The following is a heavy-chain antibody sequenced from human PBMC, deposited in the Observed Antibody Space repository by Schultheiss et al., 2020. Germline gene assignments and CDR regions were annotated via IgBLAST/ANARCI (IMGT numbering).Heavy chain of an antibody. J-gene: IGHJ5*02. Sequence: GGSLRLSCAASGFTVSSNYMSWVRQAPGKGLEWVANIKQDGSEKYYADSVKGRFTISRDNSKNTLYLQMNSLRAEDTAVYYCARFEGVVPAAIVSGAWFDPWGQGTLVTVSS. V-gene: IGHV3-7*01. D-gene: IGHD2-2*02. CDR1: GFTVSSNY. CDR2: IKQDGSEK. CDR3: ARFEGVVPAAIVSGAWFDP.